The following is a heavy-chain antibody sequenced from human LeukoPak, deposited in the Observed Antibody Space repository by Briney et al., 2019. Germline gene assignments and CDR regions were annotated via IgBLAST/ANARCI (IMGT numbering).Heavy chain of an antibody. J-gene: IGHJ4*02. V-gene: IGHV4-59*01. CDR2: IYYSGST. D-gene: IGHD5-18*01. Sequence: PSGTLSLTCTVSGGSISSYYWSWIRQPPGKGLEWIGYIYYSGSTNYNPSLKSRVTISVDTSKNQFSLKLSSVTAADTAVYYCARGRKLDTFWGTAMVSFDYWGQGTLVTVSS. CDR1: GGSISSYY. CDR3: ARGRKLDTFWGTAMVSFDY.